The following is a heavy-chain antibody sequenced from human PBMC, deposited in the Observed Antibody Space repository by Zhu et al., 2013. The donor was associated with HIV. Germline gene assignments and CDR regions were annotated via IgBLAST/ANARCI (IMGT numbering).Heavy chain of an antibody. V-gene: IGHV1-2*04. J-gene: IGHJ4*02. CDR2: INPNSGGT. CDR1: GYTFTGYY. CDR3: ARDQRGGYSGYDPPYYFDY. Sequence: QVQLVQSGAEVKKPGASVKVSCKASGYTFTGYYMHWVRQAPGQGLEWMGWINPNSGGTNYAQKFQGWVTMTRDTSISTAYMELSRLRSDDTAVYYCARDQRGGYSGYDPPYYFDYWGQGTLVHRLL. D-gene: IGHD5-12*01.